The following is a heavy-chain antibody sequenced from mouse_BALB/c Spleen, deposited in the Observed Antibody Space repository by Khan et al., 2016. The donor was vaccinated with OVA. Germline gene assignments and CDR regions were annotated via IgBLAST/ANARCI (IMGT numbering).Heavy chain of an antibody. CDR2: VNPNTDNI. J-gene: IGHJ3*01. CDR3: AIGYDFFAS. Sequence: VQLKQSGPDLVKPGASVKLSCTASGYSFTLYYMSWVKQSHGKSLEWIGRVNPNTDNINYNQEFKGKAILTVDKSSNTAYMELRSLTSEDSAVYFCAIGYDFFASWGQGTLVTVSS. D-gene: IGHD2-14*01. CDR1: GYSFTLYY. V-gene: IGHV1-26*01.